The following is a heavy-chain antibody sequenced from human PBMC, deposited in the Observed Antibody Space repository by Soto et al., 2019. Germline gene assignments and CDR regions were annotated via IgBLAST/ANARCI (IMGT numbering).Heavy chain of an antibody. CDR3: AKGSGSDFWSGYYF. J-gene: IGHJ4*01. Sequence: LRLSCAASGFTFSSYAMHWVRQAPGKGLEWVAVISYDGRNKYYADSVKGRFTISRDNSKNTLYLQMDSLRAEDTAVYYCAKGSGSDFWSGYYFWGHGTLVTVSS. D-gene: IGHD3-3*01. CDR1: GFTFSSYA. V-gene: IGHV3-30*04. CDR2: ISYDGRNK.